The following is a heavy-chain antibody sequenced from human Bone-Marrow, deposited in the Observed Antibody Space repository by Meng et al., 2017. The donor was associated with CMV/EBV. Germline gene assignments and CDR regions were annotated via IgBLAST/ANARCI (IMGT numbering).Heavy chain of an antibody. J-gene: IGHJ4*02. D-gene: IGHD3-10*01. V-gene: IGHV3-30-3*01. Sequence: GGSLRLSCAVSGFTFSSYAMHWVRQAPGKGLEWVAVISYDGSNKYYADSVKGRFTISRDNAKNSLYLQMHSLRAEDTSVYYCARDRGSIGYWGQGTLVTVS. CDR1: GFTFSSYA. CDR3: ARDRGSIGY. CDR2: ISYDGSNK.